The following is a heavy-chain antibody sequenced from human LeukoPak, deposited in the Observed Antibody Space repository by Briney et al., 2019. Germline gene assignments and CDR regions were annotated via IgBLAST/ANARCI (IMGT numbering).Heavy chain of an antibody. CDR2: MIPIFGTA. CDR1: GGTFRSDA. Sequence: SVKVSCKPSGGTFRSDAISWVRQAPGQGLVWMGGMIPIFGTAQYAPKFQGRVTITTDESTSTAYMQLSSLRSEDTAVYYCASVLNYFESSGYYFDDWGQGTLVTVSS. J-gene: IGHJ4*02. V-gene: IGHV1-69*05. D-gene: IGHD3-22*01. CDR3: ASVLNYFESSGYYFDD.